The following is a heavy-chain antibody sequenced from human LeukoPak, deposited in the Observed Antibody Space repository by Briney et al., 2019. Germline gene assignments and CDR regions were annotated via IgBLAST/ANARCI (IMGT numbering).Heavy chain of an antibody. CDR1: GGSISSYY. Sequence: SETLSLTCTVSGGSISSYYWSWIRQPAGKGLEWIGRIYTSGSTNYNPSLKSRVTMSVDTSKNQFSLKMTSVTAADTAVYYCARGLYNSGSFMFDSWGQGTLVTVSS. D-gene: IGHD3-10*01. CDR3: ARGLYNSGSFMFDS. CDR2: IYTSGST. V-gene: IGHV4-4*07. J-gene: IGHJ4*02.